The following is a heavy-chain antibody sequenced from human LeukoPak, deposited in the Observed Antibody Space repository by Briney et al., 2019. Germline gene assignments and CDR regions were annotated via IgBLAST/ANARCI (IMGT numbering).Heavy chain of an antibody. D-gene: IGHD2-15*01. V-gene: IGHV3-23*01. J-gene: IGHJ4*02. CDR1: GFTFSSYA. CDR2: IIGSGGST. CDR3: AKNPGVVVAAATRLGGFDY. Sequence: GALILSCAASGFTFSSYAMICVRQAPGKGREWVAAIIGSGGSTYYADSVKGRFNIYRDNSKNTLYLQMNSLRAEDTAVYYCAKNPGVVVAAATRLGGFDYWGQGTLVTVSS.